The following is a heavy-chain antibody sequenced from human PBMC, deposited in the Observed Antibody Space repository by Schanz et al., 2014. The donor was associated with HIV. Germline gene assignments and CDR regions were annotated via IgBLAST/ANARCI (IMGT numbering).Heavy chain of an antibody. CDR1: GFRFSSHA. J-gene: IGHJ6*02. CDR3: AKVARWDYYNMDV. Sequence: EVQLLESGGGLVQPGESLRLSCAVSGFRFSSHAMTWVRQAPGKGLEWVSGISISGETTYYADSVKGRFTISRDNSKNTLYLQMNSLRVEDTAVYHCAKVARWDYYNMDVWGQGTTVTVSS. V-gene: IGHV3-23*01. CDR2: ISISGETT.